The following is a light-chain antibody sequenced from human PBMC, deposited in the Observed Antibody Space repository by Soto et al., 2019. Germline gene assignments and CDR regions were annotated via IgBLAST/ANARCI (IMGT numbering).Light chain of an antibody. CDR3: QQYESYPMT. CDR2: KAS. V-gene: IGKV1-5*03. Sequence: DSQMTQSPSTLSASVGDRATITCRASQSISSWLAWYQQKPGQAPKLLISKASTLQSGVPPRFSGSGSGTEFTLTISSLQPDDFATYYCQQYESYPMTFGGGTKVEIK. J-gene: IGKJ4*01. CDR1: QSISSW.